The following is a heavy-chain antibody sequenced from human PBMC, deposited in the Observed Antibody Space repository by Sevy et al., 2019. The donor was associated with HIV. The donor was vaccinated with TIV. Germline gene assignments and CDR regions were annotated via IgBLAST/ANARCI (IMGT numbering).Heavy chain of an antibody. J-gene: IGHJ5*02. V-gene: IGHV1-69*06. CDR3: ARDRGDSSSWYGWFDP. D-gene: IGHD6-13*01. CDR2: IIPIFGTA. Sequence: ASVKVSCKASGGTFSSYAISWVRQAPGQGLEWMGGIIPIFGTANYAQKFQGRVTITADKSTSTANMELSSLRSEDTAVYYCARDRGDSSSWYGWFDPWGQGTLVTVSS. CDR1: GGTFSSYA.